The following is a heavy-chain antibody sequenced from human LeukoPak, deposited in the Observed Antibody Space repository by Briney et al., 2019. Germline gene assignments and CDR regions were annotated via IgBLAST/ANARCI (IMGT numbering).Heavy chain of an antibody. CDR1: GFTVSSNY. D-gene: IGHD3/OR15-3a*01. CDR3: VRDVRPGGLDR. Sequence: RGGSLRLSCAASGFTVSSNYMSWVRRSPGKGLGWVSVIYSGCSTCYADSVMGRFTISRDNSKNTLYLQMNSLRAEDTAVYYCVRDVRPGGLDRWVQGTLVTDSS. J-gene: IGHJ4*02. CDR2: IYSGCST. V-gene: IGHV3-53*01.